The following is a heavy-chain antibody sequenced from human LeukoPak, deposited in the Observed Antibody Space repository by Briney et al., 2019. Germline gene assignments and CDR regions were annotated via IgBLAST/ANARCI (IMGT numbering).Heavy chain of an antibody. CDR1: GFTFDDYA. V-gene: IGHV3-23*01. CDR3: ARVSTIEVRH. J-gene: IGHJ4*02. D-gene: IGHD6-19*01. Sequence: GRSLRLSCAASGFTFDDYAMHWVRQAPGKGLEWVSAISGSGGSTYYADSVKGRFTISRDNSKNSLYLQMNSLRAEDTAVYYCARVSTIEVRHWGQGTLVTVSS. CDR2: ISGSGGST.